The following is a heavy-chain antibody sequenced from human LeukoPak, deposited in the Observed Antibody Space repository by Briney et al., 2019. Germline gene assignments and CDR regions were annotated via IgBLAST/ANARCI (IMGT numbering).Heavy chain of an antibody. Sequence: PGGSLRLSCAASGFTFSSYGMHWVRQAPGKGLEWVSSISSSSSYIYYADSVKGRFTISRDNAKNSLYLQMNSLRAEDTAVYYCARRRMADDAFDIWGQGTMVTVSS. CDR2: ISSSSSYI. D-gene: IGHD5-24*01. CDR3: ARRRMADDAFDI. V-gene: IGHV3-21*01. CDR1: GFTFSSYG. J-gene: IGHJ3*02.